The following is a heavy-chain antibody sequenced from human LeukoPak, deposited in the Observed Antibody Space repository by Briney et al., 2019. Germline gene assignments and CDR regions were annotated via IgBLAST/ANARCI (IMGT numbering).Heavy chain of an antibody. V-gene: IGHV3-15*01. CDR2: IKSKTDGGTT. D-gene: IGHD4-11*01. J-gene: IGHJ4*02. CDR1: GFTFSNAW. Sequence: GGSLRLSCAASGFTFSNAWMSWVRQAPGKGLEWVGRIKSKTDGGTTDYAAPVKGRFTISRDDSKNTLYLQMNSLKTEDTAVYYCTTTSRYGNYGFDYWGQGTLVTVSS. CDR3: TTTSRYGNYGFDY.